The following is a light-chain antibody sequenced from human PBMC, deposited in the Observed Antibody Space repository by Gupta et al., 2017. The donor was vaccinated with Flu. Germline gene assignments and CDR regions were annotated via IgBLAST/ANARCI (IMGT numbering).Light chain of an antibody. J-gene: IGLJ1*01. CDR3: QSYDSSLRGYV. V-gene: IGLV1-40*01. CDR1: MSNIGGGSD. Sequence: QSGLTQPPPVSGAPGPRVTISCTGRMSNIGGGSDVHWYQHVPGSAPKLLIYGDTYRPSGVPDRFSGSKSGSSASLAITGLQAEDEADYYCQSYDSSLRGYVFGTGTKVTAL. CDR2: GDT.